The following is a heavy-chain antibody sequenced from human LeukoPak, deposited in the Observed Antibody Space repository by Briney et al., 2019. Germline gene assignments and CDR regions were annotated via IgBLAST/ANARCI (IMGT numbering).Heavy chain of an antibody. CDR1: GFTFSSYSMN. D-gene: IGHD4-17*01. V-gene: IGHV4-39*01. Sequence: PGGSLRLSCAASGFTFSSYSMNWVRQAPGKGLEWIGSIYYSGSTYYNPSLKSRVTISVDTSKNQFSLKLSSVTAADTAVYYCARPDYGDYVSHFDLWGRGTLVTVSS. CDR2: IYYSGST. J-gene: IGHJ2*01. CDR3: ARPDYGDYVSHFDL.